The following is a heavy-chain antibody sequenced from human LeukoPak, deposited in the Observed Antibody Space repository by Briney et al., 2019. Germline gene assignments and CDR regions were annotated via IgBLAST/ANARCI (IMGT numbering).Heavy chain of an antibody. V-gene: IGHV1-18*01. Sequence: ASVKVSCKASGYTFTSYGISWVRQAPGQGLEWMGWISAYNGNTNYAQKLQGRVTMTEDTSRDTAYMELSSLRSEDTAVYYCAKGRVVAGTKSLMYHWLDPWGQGTLVTVSS. D-gene: IGHD6-19*01. J-gene: IGHJ5*02. CDR1: GYTFTSYG. CDR3: AKGRVVAGTKSLMYHWLDP. CDR2: ISAYNGNT.